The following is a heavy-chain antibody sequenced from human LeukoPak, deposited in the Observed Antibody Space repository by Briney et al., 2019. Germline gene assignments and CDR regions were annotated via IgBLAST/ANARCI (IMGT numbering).Heavy chain of an antibody. CDR1: GFTFSSYA. Sequence: GGSLRLSCAASGFTFSSYAMHWVRQAPGKGLEWVAVISYDGSNKYYADSVKGRFTISRDNSKNTLYLQMNSLRAEDTAVYYCARDRQWLYQGVFDYWGQGTLVTVSS. J-gene: IGHJ4*02. CDR3: ARDRQWLYQGVFDY. D-gene: IGHD6-19*01. CDR2: ISYDGSNK. V-gene: IGHV3-30-3*01.